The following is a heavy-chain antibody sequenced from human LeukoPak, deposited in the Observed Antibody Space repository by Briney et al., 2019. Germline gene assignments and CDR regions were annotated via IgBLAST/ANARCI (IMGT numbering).Heavy chain of an antibody. Sequence: GASVKVSCKASGYTFTTYYIHWVRQAPGQGLEWMGIINPSGGSTSYAQKFQGRVTMTRDTSTSTVYMELSSLRSEDTAVYYCARGTYYYDSSGYRPDAFDIWGQGTMVTVSS. CDR2: INPSGGST. V-gene: IGHV1-46*01. CDR1: GYTFTTYY. CDR3: ARGTYYYDSSGYRPDAFDI. J-gene: IGHJ3*02. D-gene: IGHD3-22*01.